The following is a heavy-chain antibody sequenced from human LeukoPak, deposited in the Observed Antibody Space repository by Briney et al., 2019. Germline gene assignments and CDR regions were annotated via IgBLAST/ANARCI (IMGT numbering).Heavy chain of an antibody. CDR1: GFTFSSYA. CDR3: ARGTGYSYGRPDDY. V-gene: IGHV3-30*04. D-gene: IGHD5-18*01. J-gene: IGHJ4*02. Sequence: SGGSLRLSCAASGFTFSSYAMHWVRQAPGKGLEWVAVISYDGSNKYYADSVKGRFTISRDNSKNTLYLQMNSLRAEDTAVYYCARGTGYSYGRPDDYWGQGTLVTVPS. CDR2: ISYDGSNK.